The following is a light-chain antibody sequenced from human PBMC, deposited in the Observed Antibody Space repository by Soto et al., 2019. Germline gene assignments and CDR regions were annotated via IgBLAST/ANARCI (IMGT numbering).Light chain of an antibody. V-gene: IGKV3-20*01. Sequence: GTLSLSPGERATLSCRASQSVSSSYLAWYQQKPGQAPRLLVYGASSRATGIPDRFSGSGSGTDFTLTISRLEPEDFAVYYCQQYGSSPRTFGQGTKVDIK. CDR3: QQYGSSPRT. J-gene: IGKJ1*01. CDR1: QSVSSSY. CDR2: GAS.